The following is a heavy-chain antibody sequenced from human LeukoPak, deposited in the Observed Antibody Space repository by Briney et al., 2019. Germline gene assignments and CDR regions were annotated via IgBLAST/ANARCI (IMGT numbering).Heavy chain of an antibody. CDR1: GFTFSSYW. J-gene: IGHJ4*02. D-gene: IGHD2-2*01. V-gene: IGHV3-74*01. Sequence: GGSLRLSCVASGFTFSSYWVHWVRQAPGKGLVWVSCINSDGSITSYADSVKGRFTISRDNAKNTLYLQMNSLRAEDTAKYYCAKVASLCTSTSCVRGGFDYWGQGTLVTVSS. CDR2: INSDGSIT. CDR3: AKVASLCTSTSCVRGGFDY.